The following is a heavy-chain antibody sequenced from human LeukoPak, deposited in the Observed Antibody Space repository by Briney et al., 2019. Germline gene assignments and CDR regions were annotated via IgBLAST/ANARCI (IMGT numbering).Heavy chain of an antibody. D-gene: IGHD6-19*01. V-gene: IGHV4-59*01. CDR3: ARDSDDGGWQFFDD. CDR1: GDSISSYY. Sequence: SETLSLTCTVSGDSISSYYRSWIRQPPGKGLEWIGHIYYSGSTNHNPSLKSRVTISVDTSKNQFSLKLSSVTAADTAVYYCARDSDDGGWQFFDDWGQGSLVTVSS. J-gene: IGHJ4*02. CDR2: IYYSGST.